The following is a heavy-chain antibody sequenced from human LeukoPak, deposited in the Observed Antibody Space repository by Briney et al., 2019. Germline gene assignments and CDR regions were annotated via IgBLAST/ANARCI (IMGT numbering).Heavy chain of an antibody. V-gene: IGHV3-20*04. CDR1: GFTFVVYG. D-gene: IGHD2-2*01. CDR2: INWNGGST. CDR3: ARGAYCSSTSCCLFDS. Sequence: PGGSLRLSCAASGFTFVVYGMGWVRQAPGKGLEWVSGINWNGGSTGYADSVKGRFTISRDNAKNSLYLQMNSLRAEDTALYYCARGAYCSSTSCCLFDSWGQGTLVTVSS. J-gene: IGHJ4*02.